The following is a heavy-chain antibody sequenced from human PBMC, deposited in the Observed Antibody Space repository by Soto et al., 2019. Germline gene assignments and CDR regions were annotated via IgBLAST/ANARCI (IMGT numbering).Heavy chain of an antibody. CDR2: IIPILGIA. J-gene: IGHJ5*02. D-gene: IGHD3-10*01. CDR3: ARAGDVLLWFGEPQNWFDP. V-gene: IGHV1-69*02. CDR1: GGTFSSYT. Sequence: QVQLVQSGAEVKKPGSSVKVSCKASGGTFSSYTISWVRQAPGQGLEWMGRIIPILGIANYAQKFQGRVTITADKSTSTAYMELSSPRSEDTAVYYCARAGDVLLWFGEPQNWFDPWGQGTLVTVSS.